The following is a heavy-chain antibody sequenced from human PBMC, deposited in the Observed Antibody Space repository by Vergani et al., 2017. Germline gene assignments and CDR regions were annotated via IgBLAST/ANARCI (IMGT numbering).Heavy chain of an antibody. Sequence: QVQLVQSGSELKKPGSSVKVSCKASGGTFSSYTISWVRQAPGQGLEWMGRIIPILGIANYAQKFQGRVTITADKSTSTAYMELSSLRSEDTAVYYCARDGMLYEYYYYGMDVWGQGTTVTVSS. CDR1: GGTFSSYT. V-gene: IGHV1-69*08. D-gene: IGHD2-8*01. J-gene: IGHJ6*02. CDR2: IIPILGIA. CDR3: ARDGMLYEYYYYGMDV.